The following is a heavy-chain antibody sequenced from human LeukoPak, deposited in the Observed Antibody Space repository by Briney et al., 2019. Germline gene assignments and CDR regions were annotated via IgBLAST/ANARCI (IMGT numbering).Heavy chain of an antibody. CDR1: GYTFTNYA. J-gene: IGHJ5*02. D-gene: IGHD2-15*01. CDR2: INPNSGGT. V-gene: IGHV1-2*04. Sequence: ASVKVSCRGSGYTFTNYAVHWVRQAPGQRLEWMGWINPNSGGTNYAQKFQGWVTMTRDTSISTAYMELSRLRSDDTAVYYCARAVGFNWFDPWGQGTLVTVSS. CDR3: ARAVGFNWFDP.